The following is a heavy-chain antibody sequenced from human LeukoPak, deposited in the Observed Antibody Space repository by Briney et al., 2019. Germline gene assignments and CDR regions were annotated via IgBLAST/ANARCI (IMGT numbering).Heavy chain of an antibody. V-gene: IGHV1-69*13. Sequence: SVKVSCKASGGTFSSYAISWVRQAPGQGLEWMGGIIPIFGTANYAQKFQGRVTITADESTSTTYMELSSLRSEDTAVYYCARMGDIATNWFDPWGQGTLVTVSS. D-gene: IGHD5-12*01. J-gene: IGHJ5*02. CDR2: IIPIFGTA. CDR1: GGTFSSYA. CDR3: ARMGDIATNWFDP.